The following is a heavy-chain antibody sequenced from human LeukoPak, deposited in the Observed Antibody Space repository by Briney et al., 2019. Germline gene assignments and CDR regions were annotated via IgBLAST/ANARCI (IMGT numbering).Heavy chain of an antibody. J-gene: IGHJ4*02. D-gene: IGHD2-15*01. CDR1: GFTFSSYA. CDR2: ISGGGGST. CDR3: AKPPYAGGPFDF. Sequence: PGGSLRLSCATSGFTFSSYAMSWVRQAPGKGLEWVSAISGGGGSTYYADSVKGRFTISRDNSSNTLYLQMNSLRAEDTAVYYCAKPPYAGGPFDFWGQGTLVTVSS. V-gene: IGHV3-23*01.